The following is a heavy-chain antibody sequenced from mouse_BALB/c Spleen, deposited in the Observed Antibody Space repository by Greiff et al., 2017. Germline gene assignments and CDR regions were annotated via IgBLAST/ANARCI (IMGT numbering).Heavy chain of an antibody. CDR1: GFTFSSYG. D-gene: IGHD2-4*01. CDR3: ARQFSTMITTKDGYAMDY. Sequence: EVKLVESGGDLVKPGGSLKLSCAASGFTFSSYGMSWVRQTPDKRLEWVATISSGGSYTYYPDSVKGRFTISRDNAKNTLYLQMSSLKSEDTAMYYCARQFSTMITTKDGYAMDYWGQGTSVTVSS. V-gene: IGHV5-6*01. CDR2: ISSGGSYT. J-gene: IGHJ4*01.